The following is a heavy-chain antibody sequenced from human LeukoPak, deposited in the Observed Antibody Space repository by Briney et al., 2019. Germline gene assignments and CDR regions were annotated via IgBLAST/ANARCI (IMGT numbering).Heavy chain of an antibody. CDR2: INHSGGT. J-gene: IGHJ4*02. CDR3: AVGRSY. Sequence: KSSETLSLTCAVYGGSFSGYYCSWVRQPPGKGLEWIGEINHSGGTNYNPSLKSRVTMSIDTSKNQFSLKLSSVTAADTAVYYCAVGRSYWGQGTLVTVSS. CDR1: GGSFSGYY. V-gene: IGHV4-34*01.